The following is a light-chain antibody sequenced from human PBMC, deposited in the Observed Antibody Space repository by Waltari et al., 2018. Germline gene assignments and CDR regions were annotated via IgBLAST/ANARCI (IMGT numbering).Light chain of an antibody. Sequence: SYELTQPPSVSVSPGQTASITCSGDKLGDKYACWYQQKPGQSPILVIYQDNKRPSGIPERFSGSNSGSTATLTIRGTQTMDEADYYCQAWDSNAAVFGGGTKLTVL. CDR3: QAWDSNAAV. CDR2: QDN. J-gene: IGLJ2*01. V-gene: IGLV3-1*01. CDR1: KLGDKY.